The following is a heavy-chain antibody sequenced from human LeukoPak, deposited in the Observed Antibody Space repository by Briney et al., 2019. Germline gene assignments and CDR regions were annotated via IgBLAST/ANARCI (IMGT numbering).Heavy chain of an antibody. J-gene: IGHJ4*02. Sequence: QPGGSLRLSCAASGFPFSDFAVHWVRQAPGKGLEWVAVISYDGNNKYYADSVKGRFTISRDNSKNTLYLQMNSLRAEDTAVYYCAKLEPTAEWGQGTLVTVSS. D-gene: IGHD1-1*01. CDR1: GFPFSDFA. CDR2: ISYDGNNK. CDR3: AKLEPTAE. V-gene: IGHV3-30-3*02.